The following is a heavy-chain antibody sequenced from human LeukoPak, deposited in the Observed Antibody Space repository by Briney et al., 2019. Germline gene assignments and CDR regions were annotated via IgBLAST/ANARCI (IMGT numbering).Heavy chain of an antibody. Sequence: SETLSLTCAVYGGSFSGYYWSWIRQPPGRGLEWIGEINHSGSTNYNPSLKSRVTISVDTSKNQFSLKLSSVTAADTAVYYCARGGYYGSGSYYRSFDYWGQGILVTVSS. J-gene: IGHJ4*02. V-gene: IGHV4-34*01. D-gene: IGHD3-10*01. CDR1: GGSFSGYY. CDR3: ARGGYYGSGSYYRSFDY. CDR2: INHSGST.